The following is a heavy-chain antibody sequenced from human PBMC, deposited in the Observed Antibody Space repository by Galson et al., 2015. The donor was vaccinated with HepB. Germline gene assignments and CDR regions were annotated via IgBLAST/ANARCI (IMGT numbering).Heavy chain of an antibody. CDR3: ARVADVDYGDHSHFDH. D-gene: IGHD4-17*01. CDR2: ISASGTYT. Sequence: SLRLSCAASGLTFSDYYMTWIRQAPGKGLEWLSYISASGTYTNYADSVKGRFTISRDNAKNSLYLQMNSLRAEDTAVYYCARVADVDYGDHSHFDHWGQGTLVTVSS. CDR1: GLTFSDYY. V-gene: IGHV3-11*06. J-gene: IGHJ4*02.